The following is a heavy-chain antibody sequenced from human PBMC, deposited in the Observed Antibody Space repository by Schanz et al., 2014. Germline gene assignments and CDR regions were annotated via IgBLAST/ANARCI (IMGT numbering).Heavy chain of an antibody. J-gene: IGHJ4*02. CDR1: GGTFNSYG. D-gene: IGHD5-12*01. CDR2: INGYNGHT. Sequence: QVQLVQSGAEVKKPGSSMKVSCKASGGTFNSYGITWVRQAPGQGLEWMGWINGYNGHTLYAQKFQGRVTMTTDTSTSTSYMELTSLRFDDTAVYYCARDFSAYVGNYFDYWGQGTLVTVSS. V-gene: IGHV1-18*01. CDR3: ARDFSAYVGNYFDY.